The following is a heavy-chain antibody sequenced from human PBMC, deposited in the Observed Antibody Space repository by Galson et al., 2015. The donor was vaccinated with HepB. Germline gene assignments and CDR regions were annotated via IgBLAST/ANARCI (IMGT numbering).Heavy chain of an antibody. CDR1: GGSISSSSYY. V-gene: IGHV4-39*01. Sequence: TLSLTCTVSGGSISSSSYYWGWIRQPPGKGLEWIGSIYYSGSTYYNPSLKSRVTISVDTSKNQFSLKLSSVTAADTAVYYCARGTAHVIFGLDYYYGMDVWGQGTTVTVSS. J-gene: IGHJ6*02. CDR3: ARGTAHVIFGLDYYYGMDV. CDR2: IYYSGST. D-gene: IGHD3/OR15-3a*01.